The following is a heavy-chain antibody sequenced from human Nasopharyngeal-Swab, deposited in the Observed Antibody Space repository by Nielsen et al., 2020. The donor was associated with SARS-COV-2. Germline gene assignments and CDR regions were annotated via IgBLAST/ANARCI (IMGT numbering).Heavy chain of an antibody. CDR1: GFTFSTYW. CDR3: ARWAYDAENAFDY. V-gene: IGHV3-74*01. D-gene: IGHD3-22*01. CDR2: IDTDGTIT. Sequence: GESLKISCAASGFTFSTYWMHWVRQPPGKGLLWVSRIDTDGTITDYADSVKGRFTISRDNAKNTLYLQMNSLRVEDMAVYYCARWAYDAENAFDYWGQGTLVTVSS. J-gene: IGHJ4*02.